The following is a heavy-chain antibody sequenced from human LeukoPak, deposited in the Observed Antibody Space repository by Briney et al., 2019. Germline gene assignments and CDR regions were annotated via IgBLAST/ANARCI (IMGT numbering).Heavy chain of an antibody. J-gene: IGHJ6*02. CDR3: ARYKREYSPYYYYGMDV. Sequence: SETLSLTCTVSGGSISSYYWSWIWQPPGKGLEWIGYIYYSGSTNYNPSLKSRVTISVDTSKNQFSLKLSSVTAADTAVYYCARYKREYSPYYYYGMDVWGQGTTVTVSS. V-gene: IGHV4-59*01. CDR1: GGSISSYY. CDR2: IYYSGST. D-gene: IGHD5-18*01.